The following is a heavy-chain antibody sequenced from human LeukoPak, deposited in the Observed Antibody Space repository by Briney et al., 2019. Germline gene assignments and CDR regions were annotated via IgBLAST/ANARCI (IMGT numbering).Heavy chain of an antibody. J-gene: IGHJ5*02. CDR2: ISYDGINK. CDR1: GFTFSSYA. Sequence: GGSLRLSCEASGFTFSSYAMHWVRQAPGKGLEWVAVISYDGINKYYAASVKGRFTISRDNSKNTLYVQRNSLRAEDTAVYYCARDVYGDRNWFDPWGQGTLVTVSS. D-gene: IGHD4-17*01. V-gene: IGHV3-30*04. CDR3: ARDVYGDRNWFDP.